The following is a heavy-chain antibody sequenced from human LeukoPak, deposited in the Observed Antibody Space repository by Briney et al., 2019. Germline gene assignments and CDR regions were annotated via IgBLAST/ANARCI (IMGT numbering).Heavy chain of an antibody. Sequence: RASVKVSCKASGYTFTGYYMHWVRQAPGQGLEWMRWINPNSGGTNYAQKFQGRVTMTRDTSISTAYMELSRLRSDDTAVYYCARVELGIAYYYGMDVWGQGTTVTVSS. CDR2: INPNSGGT. V-gene: IGHV1-2*02. J-gene: IGHJ6*02. CDR1: GYTFTGYY. D-gene: IGHD7-27*01. CDR3: ARVELGIAYYYGMDV.